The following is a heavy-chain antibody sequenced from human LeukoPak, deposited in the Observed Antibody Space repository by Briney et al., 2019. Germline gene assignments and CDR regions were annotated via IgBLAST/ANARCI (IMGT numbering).Heavy chain of an antibody. CDR2: LNPNSGGT. CDR3: ARGGTVVRGADDAFDI. CDR1: GYSLTVYY. V-gene: IGHV1-2*02. J-gene: IGHJ3*02. D-gene: IGHD3-10*01. Sequence: ASVRVSCTASGYSLTVYYMHWVREGPGQGVGWMWWLNPNSGGTNYVEKFQGRVTMTRVTSMSTAYMELSRLRSDDTAVYYCARGGTVVRGADDAFDIWGQGTIITVSS.